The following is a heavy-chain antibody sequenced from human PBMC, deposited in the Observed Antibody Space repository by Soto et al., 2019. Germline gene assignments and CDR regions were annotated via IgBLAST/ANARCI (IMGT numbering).Heavy chain of an antibody. CDR3: ATAEVDY. J-gene: IGHJ4*02. V-gene: IGHV3-74*01. Sequence: LTLCYADLGYPFVNYYVHWVRQAPGKGLEWVSRMNSDGISINYADAVKDLFTVSRDNAKNTLYLQMNSLRVEDTAVYYCATAEVDYWGPGTLVTV. CDR1: GYPFVNYY. CDR2: MNSDGISI.